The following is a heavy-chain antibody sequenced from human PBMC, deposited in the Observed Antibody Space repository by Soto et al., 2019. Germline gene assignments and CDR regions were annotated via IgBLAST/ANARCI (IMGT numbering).Heavy chain of an antibody. CDR2: ISAYSGNT. CDR3: AREGGIYPDRENYFDY. D-gene: IGHD5-12*01. CDR1: GYTFTSYG. J-gene: IGHJ4*02. V-gene: IGHV1-18*01. Sequence: ASVKVSCKASGYTFTSYGISWVRQAPGQGLEWMGWISAYSGNTNYAQKLQGRVTMTTDTSTSTAYMELRSLRSDDTAVYYCAREGGIYPDRENYFDYWGQGTLVTVSS.